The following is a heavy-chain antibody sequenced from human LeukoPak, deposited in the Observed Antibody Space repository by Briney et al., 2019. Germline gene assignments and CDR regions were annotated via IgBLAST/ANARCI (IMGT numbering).Heavy chain of an antibody. Sequence: GGSLRLSCVASGFTFRSYWMSWVRQAPGKGLERVANIKQDGSEKYYVDSVKGRFTISRDNAKNSLYLQMNSLRAEDTAVYYCARDYEAGCTSTTCYDRFDYWGQGTLVTVSS. CDR1: GFTFRSYW. CDR2: IKQDGSEK. CDR3: ARDYEAGCTSTTCYDRFDY. J-gene: IGHJ4*02. D-gene: IGHD2-2*01. V-gene: IGHV3-7*01.